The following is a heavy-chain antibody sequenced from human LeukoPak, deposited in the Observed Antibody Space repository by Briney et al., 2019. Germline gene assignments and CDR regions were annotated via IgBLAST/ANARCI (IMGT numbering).Heavy chain of an antibody. CDR3: ATYYDFWSGHPYYFDY. D-gene: IGHD3-3*01. CDR1: GFTFSSYG. J-gene: IGHJ4*02. CDR2: ISYDGSNK. Sequence: PGGSLRLSCAASGFTFSSYGMHWVRQAPGKGLEWVAVISYDGSNKYYADSVKGRFTISRDNSKNTLYLQMNSLRAEDTAAYYCATYYDFWSGHPYYFDYWGQGTLVTVSS. V-gene: IGHV3-30*03.